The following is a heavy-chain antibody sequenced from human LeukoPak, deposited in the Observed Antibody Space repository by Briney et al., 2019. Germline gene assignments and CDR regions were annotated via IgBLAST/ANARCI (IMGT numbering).Heavy chain of an antibody. V-gene: IGHV4-59*08. CDR1: GGSISGYY. CDR3: ARGRSGSYYHFDC. Sequence: SETLSLTCTVSGGSISGYYWTWIRQPPGKGLEWIGYIYYSGTTNYNPSLKSRVTISVDTSKNQFSLKLSSVTAADTAVYHCARGRSGSYYHFDCWGQGTLVTVSS. D-gene: IGHD3-10*01. CDR2: IYYSGTT. J-gene: IGHJ4*02.